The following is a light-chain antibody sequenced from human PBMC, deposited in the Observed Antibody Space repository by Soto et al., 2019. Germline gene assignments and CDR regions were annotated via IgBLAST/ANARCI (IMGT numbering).Light chain of an antibody. J-gene: IGLJ7*01. CDR3: QSYDSSLSGAV. CDR1: SSNIGAGYD. CDR2: DNS. Sequence: QSVLTQPPSVSGAPGQRVTISCTGSSSNIGAGYDVHWYQQLPGTAPKLLIYDNSNRPSGVPDRFSGSKSGTSASLAITGLQAEHEADYYCQSYDSSLSGAVFGGGTQLTVL. V-gene: IGLV1-40*01.